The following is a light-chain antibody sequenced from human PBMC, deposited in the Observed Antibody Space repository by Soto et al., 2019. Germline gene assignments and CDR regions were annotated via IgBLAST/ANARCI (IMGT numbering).Light chain of an antibody. J-gene: IGKJ1*01. CDR1: QSISNW. V-gene: IGKV1-5*03. CDR2: KAS. Sequence: DIQMTQSPSTLSASVGDRVTITCRSSQSISNWLAWYQQKPGKSPKLLIQKASTLATDVPSRFSGSGSGTDFTLTISSLQPDDFATYYCQQYYTYWTFGQGTKVDI. CDR3: QQYYTYWT.